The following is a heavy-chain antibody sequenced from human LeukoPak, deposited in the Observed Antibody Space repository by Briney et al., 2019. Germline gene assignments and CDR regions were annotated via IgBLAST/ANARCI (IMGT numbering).Heavy chain of an antibody. CDR1: GFIFTNYF. CDR3: ARDWSYSFDY. Sequence: PGGSLRLSCAASGFIFTNYFMSWVRQAPGKGLEWVASIKHDGSEKYYVDSVRGRFTISRDNTMNSLYLQMSSLRAEDTAVYYCARDWSYSFDYWGQGTLVTVSS. V-gene: IGHV3-7*01. D-gene: IGHD3-10*01. CDR2: IKHDGSEK. J-gene: IGHJ4*02.